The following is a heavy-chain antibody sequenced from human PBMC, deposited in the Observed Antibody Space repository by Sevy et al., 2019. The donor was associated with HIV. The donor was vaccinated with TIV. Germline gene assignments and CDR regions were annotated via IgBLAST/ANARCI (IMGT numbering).Heavy chain of an antibody. D-gene: IGHD6-13*01. CDR2: INWNGGST. V-gene: IGHV3-20*04. CDR1: GFTFDDYG. J-gene: IGHJ4*02. Sequence: GGSLRLSCAASGFTFDDYGMSWVRQAPGKGLEWVSGINWNGGSTGYADSVKGRFTISRDNAKNSLYLQMNSQRAEDTALYYCARVVAAGTRYYFDYWGQGTLVTVSS. CDR3: ARVVAAGTRYYFDY.